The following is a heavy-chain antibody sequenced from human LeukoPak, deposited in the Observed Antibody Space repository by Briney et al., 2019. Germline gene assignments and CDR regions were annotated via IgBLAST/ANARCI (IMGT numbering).Heavy chain of an antibody. V-gene: IGHV3-23*01. J-gene: IGHJ4*02. D-gene: IGHD1-26*01. CDR2: IGGTGFNT. Sequence: GASLRLPCAASGFTFGDYAVSWVRQVPGKGLEWVSTIGGTGFNTYYADSLKGRVTVSGDNSKNTLYLQMHSLRVDDTAIYFCAQNQGWELPSYHFDYWGQRTLVTVSP. CDR1: GFTFGDYA. CDR3: AQNQGWELPSYHFDY.